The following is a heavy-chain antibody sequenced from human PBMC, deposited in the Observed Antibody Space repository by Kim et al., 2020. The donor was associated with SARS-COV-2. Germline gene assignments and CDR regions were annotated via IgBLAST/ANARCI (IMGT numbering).Heavy chain of an antibody. Sequence: ASVKVSCKASGYVFTDYYIHWVRQAPGQGLEWMGMVNPADGKTVYAQKFQGRVTMTRDTSAPSVYMELSRVRSEETAVYYCARRSCGGSCPLFGYYGMDVWGQGTTVTVSS. V-gene: IGHV1-46*01. CDR1: GYVFTDYY. D-gene: IGHD2-15*01. CDR3: ARRSCGGSCPLFGYYGMDV. CDR2: VNPADGKT. J-gene: IGHJ6*02.